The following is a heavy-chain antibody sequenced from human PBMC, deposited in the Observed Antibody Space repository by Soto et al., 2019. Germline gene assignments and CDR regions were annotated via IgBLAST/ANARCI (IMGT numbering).Heavy chain of an antibody. V-gene: IGHV3-23*01. CDR1: GFTFSTYL. CDR2: ISGAGGST. D-gene: IGHD3-16*01. J-gene: IGHJ4*02. CDR3: TKGWGDY. Sequence: EAQVLESGGGLVQPGGSLRLSCLASGFTFSTYLMGWVRQAPGKGLEWVSGISGAGGSTSYADSVKGRFTISRDNSKNPPYLQMNSLRAEDTAVYYCTKGWGDYWGQGTLVTVSS.